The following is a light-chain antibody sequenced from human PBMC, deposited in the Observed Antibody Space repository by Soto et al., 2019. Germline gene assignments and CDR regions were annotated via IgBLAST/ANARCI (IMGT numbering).Light chain of an antibody. J-gene: IGKJ4*01. CDR1: QTIRKS. CDR2: AAS. V-gene: IGKV1-27*01. CDR3: QKYNSAPLT. Sequence: DIQMTQSPSSLSASVGDTISITCRSFQTIRKSLNWYQQRPGKAPKLLIFAASTLQAGVPSRFSGSGSGTDFTLTISSLQPEDVAAYYCQKYNSAPLTFGGGTKVDIK.